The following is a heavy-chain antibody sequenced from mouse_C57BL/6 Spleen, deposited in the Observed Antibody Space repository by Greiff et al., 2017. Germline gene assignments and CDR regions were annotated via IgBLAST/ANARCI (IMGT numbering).Heavy chain of an antibody. Sequence: EVQRVESGGGLVKPGGSLKLSCAASGFTFSSYAMSWVRQTPEKRLEWVATISDGGSYTYYPDNVKGRFTISRDNAKNNLYLQMSHLKSEDTAMYYCARDRENSNYFDYWGKGTTLTVSS. V-gene: IGHV5-4*01. D-gene: IGHD2-5*01. CDR3: ARDRENSNYFDY. J-gene: IGHJ2*01. CDR1: GFTFSSYA. CDR2: ISDGGSYT.